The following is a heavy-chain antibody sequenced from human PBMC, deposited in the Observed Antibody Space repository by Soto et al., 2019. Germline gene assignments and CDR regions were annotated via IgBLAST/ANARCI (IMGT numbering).Heavy chain of an antibody. CDR3: AKHNKYQARYYYYYYGMDV. V-gene: IGHV3-30*18. Sequence: PGGALRLSCAASGFTVSSYVMHWVRQAPGKGLEWVAVISYDGSNKYYADSVKGRFTISRDNSKNTLYLQMNSLRAEDTAVYYCAKHNKYQARYYYYYYGMDVWGQGTTVTVSS. CDR1: GFTVSSYV. D-gene: IGHD2-2*01. CDR2: ISYDGSNK. J-gene: IGHJ6*02.